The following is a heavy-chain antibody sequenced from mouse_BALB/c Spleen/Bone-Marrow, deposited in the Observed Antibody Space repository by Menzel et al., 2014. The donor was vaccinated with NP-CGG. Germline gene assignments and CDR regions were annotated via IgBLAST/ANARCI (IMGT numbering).Heavy chain of an antibody. CDR3: ARSPGEVNY. CDR2: IYPANGNT. CDR1: GFNIIYAY. V-gene: IGHV14-3*02. D-gene: IGHD1-3*01. Sequence: VQLQQSGAELVKPGASVKLSCTASGFNIIYAYXHWVXRRPXXGXEWIXXIYPANGNTNYDPKFQGKATITADTSSNTAYLHLNSLTSEDTAVYYCARSPGEVNYWGQGTLVTVSA. J-gene: IGHJ3*01.